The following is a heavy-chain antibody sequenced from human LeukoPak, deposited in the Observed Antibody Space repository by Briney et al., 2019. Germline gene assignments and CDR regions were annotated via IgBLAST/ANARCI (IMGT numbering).Heavy chain of an antibody. J-gene: IGHJ3*02. D-gene: IGHD4-17*01. CDR2: INSDGSST. CDR1: GFTFSSYW. Sequence: GGSLRLSCAASGFTFSSYWMHWVRQAPGKGLVWVSRINSDGSSTSYADSVKGRFTISRDNAKNTLYLQMNSLRAEDTAVYYCARDQSRLEEDYGDYWDAFDIWGQGTMVTVSS. CDR3: ARDQSRLEEDYGDYWDAFDI. V-gene: IGHV3-74*01.